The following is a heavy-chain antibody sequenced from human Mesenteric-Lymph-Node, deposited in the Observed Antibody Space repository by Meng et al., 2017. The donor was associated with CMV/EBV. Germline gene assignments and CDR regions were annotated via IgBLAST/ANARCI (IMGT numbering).Heavy chain of an antibody. V-gene: IGHV3-23*01. CDR3: ARRGQV. J-gene: IGHJ4*02. CDR2: ILVDSVTT. CDR1: GFNFSKYE. Sequence: ESLKISCAASGFNFSKYEMSWVRQAPGKGLEWVSAILVDSVTTYYADSVKGRFTISRDNSKNMMYLQMNSLRLEDTAVYFCARRGQVWGQGALVTVSS.